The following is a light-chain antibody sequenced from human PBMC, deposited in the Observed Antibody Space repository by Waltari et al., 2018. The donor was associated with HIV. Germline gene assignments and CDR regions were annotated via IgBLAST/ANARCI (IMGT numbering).Light chain of an antibody. CDR2: SNN. J-gene: IGLJ1*01. V-gene: IGLV1-44*01. CDR3: AAWDDSLKVGA. Sequence: QSVLAQPPSASGTPGQRVTISCSGSTSNIGGNTVSWYQQLPGTAPKLLIYSNNQRPSGVPDRFSGSTSGTSASLVISGIQCEDEADYYCAAWDDSLKVGAFGPGTKVTVL. CDR1: TSNIGGNT.